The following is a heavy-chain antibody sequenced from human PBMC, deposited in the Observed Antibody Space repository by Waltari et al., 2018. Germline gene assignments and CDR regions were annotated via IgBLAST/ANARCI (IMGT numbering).Heavy chain of an antibody. Sequence: EVQLVDSGGGLVQPGGSLRLACAASGFTFSASWMSWLRQTPGKGLEWVAIINPDGSKKNYVDSVKGRFTISRDNAENSLYLQMNSLRAEDSAVYFCARDPGNGALDYWGQGTLVTVSS. J-gene: IGHJ4*02. D-gene: IGHD4-17*01. CDR2: INPDGSKK. CDR3: ARDPGNGALDY. CDR1: GFTFSASW. V-gene: IGHV3-7*01.